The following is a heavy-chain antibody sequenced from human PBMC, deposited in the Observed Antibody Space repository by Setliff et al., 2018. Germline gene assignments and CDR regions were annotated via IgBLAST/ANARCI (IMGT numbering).Heavy chain of an antibody. CDR1: GYTFTNYG. Sequence: ASVKVSCKTSGYTFTNYGITWVRQAPGQGLEWMGWINNYNTNTNYAQKLQGRVAMTTDTSTSTAYMELRSLRSDDSAVYYCARINFYVSSGHYYAPDYWGQGALVTVSS. CDR2: INNYNTNT. CDR3: ARINFYVSSGHYYAPDY. D-gene: IGHD3-22*01. J-gene: IGHJ4*02. V-gene: IGHV1-18*01.